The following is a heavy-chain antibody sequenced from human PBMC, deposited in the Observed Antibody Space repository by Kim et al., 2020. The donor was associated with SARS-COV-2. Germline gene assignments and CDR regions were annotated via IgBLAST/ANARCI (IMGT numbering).Heavy chain of an antibody. CDR1: GGSFSGYY. CDR2: INHSGST. D-gene: IGHD3-3*01. J-gene: IGHJ4*02. V-gene: IGHV4-34*01. CDR3: ARGGALRFLEWLVPSNYFDY. Sequence: SETLSLTCAVYGGSFSGYYWSWIRQPPGKGLEWIGEINHSGSTNYNPSLKSRVTISVDTSKNQFSLKLSSVTAADTAVYYCARGGALRFLEWLVPSNYFDYWGQGTRVTVSS.